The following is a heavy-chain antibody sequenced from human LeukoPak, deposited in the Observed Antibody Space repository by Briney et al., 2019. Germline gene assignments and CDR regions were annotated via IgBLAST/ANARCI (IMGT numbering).Heavy chain of an antibody. Sequence: GGSLSLSCAASGITVSSNYTSWVRQAPGEGLEWLTIIYSGGSTYYADSVKGRLPLSRDNSKNTLYLQMNSLRAEDTAVYYCARMAPSGWRGVDYYYYYMDVWGKGTTVTVSS. J-gene: IGHJ6*03. V-gene: IGHV3-53*01. CDR1: GITVSSNY. D-gene: IGHD3-10*01. CDR2: IYSGGST. CDR3: ARMAPSGWRGVDYYYYYMDV.